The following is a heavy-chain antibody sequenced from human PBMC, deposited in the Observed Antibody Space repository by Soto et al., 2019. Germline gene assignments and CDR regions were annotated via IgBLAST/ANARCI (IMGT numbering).Heavy chain of an antibody. D-gene: IGHD2-2*01. Sequence: SETLSLTCTVSGGSISSSSYYWGWIRQPPGKGLEWIGSIYYSGSTYYNPSLKSRVTISVDTSKNQFSLKLSSVTAANTAVYYCARPSQTDCSSTSCYGGWFDPWGQGTLVTVSS. J-gene: IGHJ5*02. CDR3: ARPSQTDCSSTSCYGGWFDP. CDR2: IYYSGST. V-gene: IGHV4-39*01. CDR1: GGSISSSSYY.